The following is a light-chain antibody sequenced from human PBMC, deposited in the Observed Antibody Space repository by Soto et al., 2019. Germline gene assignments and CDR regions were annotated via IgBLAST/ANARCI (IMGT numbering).Light chain of an antibody. Sequence: EIVLTQSPATLSLSPGERATLSCRASQSVSSYLAWYQQKPGQAPRLLIYDASNRATGIPARFSGSGSGTDFTLTISSLEPEDFAVYYCQQRSNWPPWTFDQGTEVEIK. CDR2: DAS. CDR3: QQRSNWPPWT. V-gene: IGKV3-11*01. J-gene: IGKJ1*01. CDR1: QSVSSY.